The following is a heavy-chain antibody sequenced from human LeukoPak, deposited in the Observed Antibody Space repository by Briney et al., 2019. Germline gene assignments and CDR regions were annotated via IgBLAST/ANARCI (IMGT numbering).Heavy chain of an antibody. J-gene: IGHJ4*02. CDR3: ARFKIREAFDY. V-gene: IGHV3-30*04. CDR1: GFTFSSYA. Sequence: PGGSLRLSCAASGFTFSSYAMHWVRQAPGKGLEWVAVISYDGSNKYYADSVKGRFTISRDNSKNTLYLQMSSLRAEDTAVYYCARFKIREAFDYWGQGTLVTVSS. CDR2: ISYDGSNK. D-gene: IGHD3-10*01.